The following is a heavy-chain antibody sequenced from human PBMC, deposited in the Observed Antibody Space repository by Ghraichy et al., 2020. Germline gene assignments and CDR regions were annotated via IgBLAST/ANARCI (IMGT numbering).Heavy chain of an antibody. V-gene: IGHV4-39*01. D-gene: IGHD4/OR15-4a*01. CDR2: VYYTGII. J-gene: IGHJ6*02. Sequence: SETLSLTCSVSGASITTGTYYWGWIRQSPGKGLEWIGSVYYTGIIYYNPSLKSRVTISVDTSKNQFSLKLSSVTAADTAVYYCARPDVEYGGYGMDVWGQGTTVTVSS. CDR1: GASITTGTYY. CDR3: ARPDVEYGGYGMDV.